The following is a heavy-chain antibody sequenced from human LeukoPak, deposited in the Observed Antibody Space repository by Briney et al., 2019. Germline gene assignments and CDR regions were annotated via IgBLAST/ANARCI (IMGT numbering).Heavy chain of an antibody. CDR1: GFTFSSYW. CDR2: IKQDGSEK. J-gene: IGHJ4*02. CDR3: ASAGANLRYFDWLLYYYFDY. D-gene: IGHD3-9*01. Sequence: GGSLRLSCAASGFTFSSYWMSWVRQAPGKGLEWVANIKQDGSEKYYVDSVKGRFTISRDNAKNSLYLQMNSLRAEDTAVYYCASAGANLRYFDWLLYYYFDYWGQGTLVTVSS. V-gene: IGHV3-7*01.